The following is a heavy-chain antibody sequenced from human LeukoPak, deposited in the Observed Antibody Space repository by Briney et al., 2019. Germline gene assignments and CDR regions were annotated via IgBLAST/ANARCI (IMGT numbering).Heavy chain of an antibody. CDR1: GLPFSTFA. CDR2: MSGSGGST. CDR3: AKGACAGDCYAPSI. Sequence: PGGTLRLLCAASGLPFSTFAKSWGRHAPGKGLEVDSTMSGSGGSTCYADSLQGRFTISRDNSKNTLYLQMSSLRAEDTAVYYCAKGACAGDCYAPSIWGQGTLVTVSS. V-gene: IGHV3-23*01. D-gene: IGHD2-21*02. J-gene: IGHJ4*02.